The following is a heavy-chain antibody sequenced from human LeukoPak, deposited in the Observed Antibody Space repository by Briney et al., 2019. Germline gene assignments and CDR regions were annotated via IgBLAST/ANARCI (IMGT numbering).Heavy chain of an antibody. Sequence: GGSLRLSCAASGFTFSSYWMSWVRQAPGKGLEWVANIKQDGSEKYYVDSVKGRFTISRDNAKNSLYLQMNSLRAEDTAVYYCARESSLRYFDWLLWGFFDYWGQGTLVTVSS. CDR3: ARESSLRYFDWLLWGFFDY. V-gene: IGHV3-7*01. J-gene: IGHJ4*02. D-gene: IGHD3-9*01. CDR2: IKQDGSEK. CDR1: GFTFSSYW.